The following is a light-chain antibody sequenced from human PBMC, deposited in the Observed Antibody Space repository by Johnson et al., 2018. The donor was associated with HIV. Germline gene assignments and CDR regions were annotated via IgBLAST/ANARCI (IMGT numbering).Light chain of an antibody. CDR3: GTWDTSLSAGGV. CDR2: RNN. Sequence: QSVLTQPPSASGTPGQRITISCSGSSSNIENNPVNWYQHLPGTAPKLLIYRNNQRPSGVPDRFSASKSGTSATLGITGLQTGDEADYYCGTWDTSLSAGGVFGTGTKVTVL. CDR1: SSNIENNP. V-gene: IGLV1-44*01. J-gene: IGLJ1*01.